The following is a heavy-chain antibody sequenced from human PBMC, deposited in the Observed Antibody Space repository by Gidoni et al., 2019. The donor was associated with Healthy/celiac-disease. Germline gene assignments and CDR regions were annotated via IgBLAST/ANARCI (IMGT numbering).Heavy chain of an antibody. CDR2: IWYDGSNK. D-gene: IGHD3-16*01. J-gene: IGHJ6*02. CDR3: ARAGGLVYYYYGMDV. CDR1: GLTCSSYG. Sequence: QVQLVASGGGVVQPGRSVRLSCARAGLTCSSYGMHWVRQAPGQGLELVAVIWYDGSNKYYSDSVTGRFTISRDNSKHTLYLQMNSLRAEDTAVYYCARAGGLVYYYYGMDVWGQGTTVTVSS. V-gene: IGHV3-33*01.